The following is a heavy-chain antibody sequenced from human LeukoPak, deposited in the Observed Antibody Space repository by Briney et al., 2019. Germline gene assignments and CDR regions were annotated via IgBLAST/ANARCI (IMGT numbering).Heavy chain of an antibody. D-gene: IGHD5-18*01. V-gene: IGHV1-18*04. CDR2: ISAYNGNT. Sequence: GASVKVSCKASGYTFTGYYMHWVRQAPGRGLEWMGWISAYNGNTNYAQKLQGRVTMTTDTSTSTAYMELRSLRSDDTAVYYCARWGTAMVTGFDYWGQGTLVTVSS. CDR3: ARWGTAMVTGFDY. J-gene: IGHJ4*02. CDR1: GYTFTGYY.